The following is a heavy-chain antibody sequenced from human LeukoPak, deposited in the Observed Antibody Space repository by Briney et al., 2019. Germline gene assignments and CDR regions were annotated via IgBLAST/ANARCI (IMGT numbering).Heavy chain of an antibody. CDR1: GFTFSSYG. V-gene: IGHV3-30*02. Sequence: GGSLRLSCAASGFTFSSYGMHWVRQAPGKGQEWVAFIRYDGSNKYYADSVKGRFTISRDNSKNTLYLQMNSLRAEDTAVYYCARGEPLRYFDWLKGRPQNAFDIWGQGTMVTVSS. D-gene: IGHD3-9*01. J-gene: IGHJ3*02. CDR2: IRYDGSNK. CDR3: ARGEPLRYFDWLKGRPQNAFDI.